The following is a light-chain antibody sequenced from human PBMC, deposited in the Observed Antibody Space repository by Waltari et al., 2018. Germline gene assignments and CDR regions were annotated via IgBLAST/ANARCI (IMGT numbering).Light chain of an antibody. J-gene: IGKJ2*01. CDR3: QQYETMGT. CDR1: QSISNW. CDR2: KAS. V-gene: IGKV1-5*03. Sequence: DIQMTQSPSTLSASLGDRVTITCRASQSISNWLAWYQQKPGKAPKLLIYKASSLDSGVPSRFGGSGSGTEFTLTISSLQPDDFATYFCQQYETMGTFGQGTKLETK.